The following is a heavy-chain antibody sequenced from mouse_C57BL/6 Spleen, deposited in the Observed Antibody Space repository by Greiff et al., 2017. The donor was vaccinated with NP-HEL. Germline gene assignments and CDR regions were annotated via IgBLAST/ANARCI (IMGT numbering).Heavy chain of an antibody. CDR2: INPYNGGT. V-gene: IGHV1-19*01. D-gene: IGHD2-4*01. Sequence: EVQLQQSGPVLVKPGASVKMSCKASGYTFTDYYMNWVKQSHGKSLEWIGVINPYNGGTSYNQKFKGKATLTVDKSSSTAYMELNSLTSEDSAVYYCARERAYDYDPYYYAMDYWGQGTSVTVSS. J-gene: IGHJ4*01. CDR1: GYTFTDYY. CDR3: ARERAYDYDPYYYAMDY.